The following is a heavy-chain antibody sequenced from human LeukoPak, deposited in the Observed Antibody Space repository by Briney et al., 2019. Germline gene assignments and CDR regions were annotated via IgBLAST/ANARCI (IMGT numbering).Heavy chain of an antibody. V-gene: IGHV4-4*07. D-gene: IGHD3-9*01. CDR3: AREINYDILTGYYNEYWFDP. CDR1: GGSISSYY. J-gene: IGHJ5*02. CDR2: IYTSGST. Sequence: SETLSLTCPVSGGSISSYYWSWFRQPAGKGLEWIGRIYTSGSTNYNPSLKSRVTMSVDTSKNQFSLKLSSVTAADTAVYYCAREINYDILTGYYNEYWFDPWGQGTLVTVSS.